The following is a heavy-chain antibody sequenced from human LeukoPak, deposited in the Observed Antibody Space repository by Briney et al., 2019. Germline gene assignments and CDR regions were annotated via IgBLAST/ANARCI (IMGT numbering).Heavy chain of an antibody. J-gene: IGHJ4*02. CDR2: VNIDGSTT. Sequence: GGSLRLSCAASGFTFSNYWMHWVRQAPGKGLVWVSRVNIDGSTTTYADSVKGRFTISRDNSKNTLYLQMNSLRGEDTAVYYCVSPGYDYWGQGTLVSVSS. CDR1: GFTFSNYW. V-gene: IGHV3-74*01. CDR3: VSPGYDY. D-gene: IGHD6-13*01.